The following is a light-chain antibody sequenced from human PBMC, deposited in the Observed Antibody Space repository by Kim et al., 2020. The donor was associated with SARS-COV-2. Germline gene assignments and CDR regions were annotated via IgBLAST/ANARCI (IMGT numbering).Light chain of an antibody. CDR2: DVS. J-gene: IGKJ2*01. Sequence: SASVGDKVTITCRASQSVSDYLARYQQKPGKAPKLLIYDVSNLQNGVPSRFSGSGSGTEFTLTISSLQPDDFATYYCQQYKGYPYTFGQGTSWRS. CDR3: QQYKGYPYT. CDR1: QSVSDY. V-gene: IGKV1-5*01.